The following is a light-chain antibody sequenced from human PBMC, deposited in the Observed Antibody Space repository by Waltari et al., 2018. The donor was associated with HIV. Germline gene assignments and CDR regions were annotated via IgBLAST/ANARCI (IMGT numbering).Light chain of an antibody. CDR2: ANS. V-gene: IGLV1-44*01. J-gene: IGLJ2*01. CDR3: ATWDDSLNGHV. CDR1: SPNIGSSA. Sequence: QAVLTQAPSASGTPGPRVTISCYGSSPNIGSSAVNWYQQLPATAPQLLIYANSQRPAGVPDRFSGSKSGTSASLAISGLQSEDEADYYCATWDDSLNGHVFGGGTKLTVL.